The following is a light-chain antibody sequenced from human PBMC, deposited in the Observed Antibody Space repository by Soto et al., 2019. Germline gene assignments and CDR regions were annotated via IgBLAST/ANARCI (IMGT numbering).Light chain of an antibody. J-gene: IGKJ4*01. CDR1: QSVSSS. CDR2: HAS. Sequence: EIVMTQSPATMSVSPGERATLSCRASQSVSSSLAWYQQQPGQAPRLLIYHASTGATSIPARFSGSGSGTDFSLTLSSLQSEDFAVYYCLQYHHWPLNFGGWTKLEI. V-gene: IGKV3-15*01. CDR3: LQYHHWPLN.